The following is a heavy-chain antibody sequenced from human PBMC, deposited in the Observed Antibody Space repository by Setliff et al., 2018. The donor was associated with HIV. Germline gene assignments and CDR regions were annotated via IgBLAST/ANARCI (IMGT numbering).Heavy chain of an antibody. CDR3: ARALSEGGYSYGCYYYYGMDV. V-gene: IGHV4-59*01. CDR1: GGSISSYY. Sequence: SETLSLTCTVSGGSISSYYWSWIRQPPGKGLEWIGYIYYSGSTNYNPSLKSRVTISVDTSKNQFSLKLSSVTAADTAVYYCARALSEGGYSYGCYYYYGMDVWGQGTTVTVSS. CDR2: IYYSGST. D-gene: IGHD5-18*01. J-gene: IGHJ6*02.